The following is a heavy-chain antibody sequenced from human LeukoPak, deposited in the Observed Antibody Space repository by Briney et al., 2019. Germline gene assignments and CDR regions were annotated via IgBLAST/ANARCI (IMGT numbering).Heavy chain of an antibody. D-gene: IGHD2-2*01. CDR1: GGSISSGGYY. J-gene: IGHJ3*02. CDR3: ARAPGEVVVPAAWGAFDI. CDR2: IYHSGST. V-gene: IGHV4-30-2*01. Sequence: SETLSLTCTVSGGSISSGGYYWSWIRQPPGKGLEWIGYIYHSGSTYYNPSLKSRVTISVDRSKNQFSLKLSSETAADTAVYYCARAPGEVVVPAAWGAFDIWGQGTMVTVSS.